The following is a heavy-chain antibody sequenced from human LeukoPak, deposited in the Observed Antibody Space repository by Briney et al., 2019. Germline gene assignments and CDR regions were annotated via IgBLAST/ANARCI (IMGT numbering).Heavy chain of an antibody. J-gene: IGHJ5*02. CDR1: GGSFSGYY. V-gene: IGHV4-34*01. D-gene: IGHD5-18*01. CDR2: INHSGST. CDR3: ARGGDSYGSPGWFDP. Sequence: SETLSLTCAVYGGSFSGYYWSWIRQPPGPGLDWIGEINHSGSTNYNPSLKSRVTISVDTSKNQFSLKLSSVTAADTAVYYCARGGDSYGSPGWFDPWGQGTLVTVSS.